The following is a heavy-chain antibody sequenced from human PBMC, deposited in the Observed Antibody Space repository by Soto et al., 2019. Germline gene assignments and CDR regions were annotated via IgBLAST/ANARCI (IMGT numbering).Heavy chain of an antibody. D-gene: IGHD5-18*01. CDR3: ASSYGPADAFDI. V-gene: IGHV4-30-4*01. J-gene: IGHJ3*02. CDR1: GGSISSGDYY. Sequence: PSETLSLTCTVSGGSISSGDYYWSWIRQPPGKGLEWIGYIYYSGSTYYNPSLKSRVTISVDTSKNQFSLKLSSVTAADPAVYYCASSYGPADAFDIWGQGTMVTVSS. CDR2: IYYSGST.